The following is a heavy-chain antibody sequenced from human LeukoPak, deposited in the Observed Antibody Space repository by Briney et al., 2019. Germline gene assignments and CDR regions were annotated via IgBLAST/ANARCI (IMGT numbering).Heavy chain of an antibody. Sequence: PGGSLRLSCAASGFTFSSYSMNWVRQAPGKGLEWVSYISSSSSTIYYADSVKGRFTISRDNAKNSLYLQMNSLRDEDTAVYYCAREASTWIQLWLTYWGQGTLVTVSS. CDR3: AREASTWIQLWLTY. CDR1: GFTFSSYS. V-gene: IGHV3-48*02. J-gene: IGHJ4*02. CDR2: ISSSSSTI. D-gene: IGHD5-18*01.